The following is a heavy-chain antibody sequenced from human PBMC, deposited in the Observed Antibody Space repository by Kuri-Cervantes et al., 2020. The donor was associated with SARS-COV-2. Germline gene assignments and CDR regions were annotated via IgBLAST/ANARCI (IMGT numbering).Heavy chain of an antibody. V-gene: IGHV4-39*07. CDR2: IYYSGST. Sequence: SETLSLTCTVSGGSISSSSYYWGWIRQPPGKGPEWIGSIYYSGSTYYNPSLKSRVTISVDTSKNQFSLKLSSVTAADTAVYYCARELGVPAATYFDYWGQGTLVTVSS. J-gene: IGHJ4*02. CDR1: GGSISSSSYY. D-gene: IGHD2-2*01. CDR3: ARELGVPAATYFDY.